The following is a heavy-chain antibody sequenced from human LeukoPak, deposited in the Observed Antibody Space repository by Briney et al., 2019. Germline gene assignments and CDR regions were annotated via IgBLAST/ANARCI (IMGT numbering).Heavy chain of an antibody. CDR2: IYHSGST. J-gene: IGHJ6*02. Sequence: SETLSLTCTVSGGSISSYYWSWIRQPPGKGLEWIGYIYHSGSTYYNPSLKSRVTISVDRSKNQFSLKLSSVTAADTAVYYCARALGDYYYGMDVWGQGTTVTVSS. V-gene: IGHV4-59*12. D-gene: IGHD3-3*02. CDR3: ARALGDYYYGMDV. CDR1: GGSISSYY.